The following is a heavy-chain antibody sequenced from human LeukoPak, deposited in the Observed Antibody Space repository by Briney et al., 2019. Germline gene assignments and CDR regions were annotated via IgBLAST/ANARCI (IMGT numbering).Heavy chain of an antibody. CDR3: AKDTSIGKYCTNGVCSPFDY. CDR1: GFTFSSYA. Sequence: AGGSLRLSCAASGFTFSSYAMSWVRQAPGKGLEWVSAISDGGDYTYYADSVKGRFTISRDNSKNTLYLQMNSLRAEDTAAYYCAKDTSIGKYCTNGVCSPFDYWGQGTLVTVSS. D-gene: IGHD2-8*01. CDR2: ISDGGDYT. J-gene: IGHJ4*02. V-gene: IGHV3-23*01.